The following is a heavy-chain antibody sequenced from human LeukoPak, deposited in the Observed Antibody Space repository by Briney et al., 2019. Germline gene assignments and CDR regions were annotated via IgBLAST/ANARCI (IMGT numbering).Heavy chain of an antibody. CDR3: ARGVGYPTLGGPD. D-gene: IGHD6-25*01. J-gene: IGHJ4*02. V-gene: IGHV4-59*12. CDR2: IYYSGST. CDR1: GGSISSYY. Sequence: SETLSLTCTVSGGSISSYYWSWIRQPPGKGLEWIGYIYYSGSTNYNPSPKSRVTISVDTSKNQFSLKLSSVTAADTAVYYCARGVGYPTLGGPDWGQGTLVTVSS.